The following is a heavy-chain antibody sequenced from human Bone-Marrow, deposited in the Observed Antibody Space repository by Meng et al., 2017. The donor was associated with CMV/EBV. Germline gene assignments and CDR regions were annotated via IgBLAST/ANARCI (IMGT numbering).Heavy chain of an antibody. D-gene: IGHD2-15*01. V-gene: IGHV3-74*01. Sequence: GESLKISCVASGLTFSRHWMHWVRQAPGKGLVWVSRINSDGGSISYADSVEGRFTISRDNSKNTLYLQMNSLRAEDTAVYYCARAYCSGGSCPHPYYYYGMDVWGQGTTVTVSS. CDR1: GLTFSRHW. J-gene: IGHJ6*02. CDR2: INSDGGSI. CDR3: ARAYCSGGSCPHPYYYYGMDV.